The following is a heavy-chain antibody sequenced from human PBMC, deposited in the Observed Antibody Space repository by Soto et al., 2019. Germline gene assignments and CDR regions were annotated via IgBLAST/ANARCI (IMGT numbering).Heavy chain of an antibody. CDR1: GGSISSGGYY. CDR2: IYYSGST. V-gene: IGHV4-31*03. D-gene: IGHD3-3*01. Sequence: QVQLQESGPGLVKPSQTLSLTCTVSGGSISSGGYYWSWIRQHPGKGLEWIGYIYYSGSTYYNPSLKSRVTISVDTSKNQFSLKLSSVTAADTAVYYCARAAHYDLWSATPRRTWFDPWGQGTLVTVSS. J-gene: IGHJ5*02. CDR3: ARAAHYDLWSATPRRTWFDP.